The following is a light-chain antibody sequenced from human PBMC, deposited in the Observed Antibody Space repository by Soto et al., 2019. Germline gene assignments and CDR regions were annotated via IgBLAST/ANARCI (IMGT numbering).Light chain of an antibody. CDR1: TTDVDGYDY. CDR3: TSSTGSATFYV. CDR2: DVN. J-gene: IGLJ1*01. Sequence: QSALTQPASVSGSPGQSITISCTGATTDVDGYDYVSWYQQHPGQAPKLMIFDVNNRPSGVSDRFSGSKSGDTASLTISGLLAPDDGDYYCTSSTGSATFYVFGSGTKLTVL. V-gene: IGLV2-14*03.